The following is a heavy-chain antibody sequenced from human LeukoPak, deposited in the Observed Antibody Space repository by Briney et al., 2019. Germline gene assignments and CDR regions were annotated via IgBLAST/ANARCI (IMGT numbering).Heavy chain of an antibody. Sequence: GGSLRLSCAASGFTFSSYSMNCVRQAPGKGREWVSDISSSSSTIYYADSAKGRFTISRDNANNSMYLQMNRLRAEAAAVYSCARDRGVERCTLSPGCYYYYYMDVWGKGTTVTVSS. D-gene: IGHD2-8*01. CDR3: ARDRGVERCTLSPGCYYYYYMDV. V-gene: IGHV3-48*01. J-gene: IGHJ6*03. CDR1: GFTFSSYS. CDR2: ISSSSSTI.